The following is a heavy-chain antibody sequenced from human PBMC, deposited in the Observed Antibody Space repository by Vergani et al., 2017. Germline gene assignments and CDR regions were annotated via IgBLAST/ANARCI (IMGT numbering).Heavy chain of an antibody. D-gene: IGHD2-2*03. Sequence: QMQLVQSGPEVKKPGTSVKVSCKASGFTFTSSAVQWVRQARGQRLEWIGWIVVGSGNTNYAQKFQERVTITRDMPTSTAYMELSSLRSEDTAVYYCAADIQRRYYYMDVWGKGTTVTVSS. CDR3: AADIQRRYYYMDV. CDR1: GFTFTSSA. V-gene: IGHV1-58*01. J-gene: IGHJ6*03. CDR2: IVVGSGNT.